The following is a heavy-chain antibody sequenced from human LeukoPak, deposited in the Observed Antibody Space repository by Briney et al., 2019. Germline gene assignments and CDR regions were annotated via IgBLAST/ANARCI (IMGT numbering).Heavy chain of an antibody. CDR3: TTYRSGHY. CDR2: ITTMASNYAT. CDR1: GFTFSGSD. Sequence: PGGSLKLSCAASGFTFSGSDVHWVRQACGKGLEWVGRITTMASNYATAYAASVRGRFTISRDDSEDMAYLQMNSLTTADTALYYCTTYRSGHYWGQGTLVTVSS. V-gene: IGHV3-73*01. D-gene: IGHD6-19*01. J-gene: IGHJ4*02.